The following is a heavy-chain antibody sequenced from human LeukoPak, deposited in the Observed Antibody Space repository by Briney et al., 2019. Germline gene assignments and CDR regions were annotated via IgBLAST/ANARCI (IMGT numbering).Heavy chain of an antibody. J-gene: IGHJ6*02. CDR1: GFTFSSYE. D-gene: IGHD3-16*02. CDR3: ARVSPYYYYGMDV. Sequence: GGSLRLSCAASGFTFSSYEMNWVRQAPGKGLEWVSVIYSGGSTYYADSVKGRFTISRHNSKNTLYLQMNSLRAEDTAVYYCARVSPYYYYGMDVWGQGTTVTVSS. V-gene: IGHV3-53*04. CDR2: IYSGGST.